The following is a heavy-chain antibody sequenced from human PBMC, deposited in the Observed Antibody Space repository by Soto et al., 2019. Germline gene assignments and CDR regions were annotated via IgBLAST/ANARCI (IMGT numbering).Heavy chain of an antibody. D-gene: IGHD6-19*01. CDR2: INPNSGGT. CDR1: GYTFTGYY. Sequence: ASVKVSCKASGYTFTGYYMHWVRQAPGQGLEWMGWINPNSGGTNYAQKFQGWVTMTRDTSISTAYMELSSLRSEDTAVYYCAKHPGEQWLVVYNYYYYYGMDVWGQGTTVTVSS. CDR3: AKHPGEQWLVVYNYYYYYGMDV. V-gene: IGHV1-2*04. J-gene: IGHJ6*02.